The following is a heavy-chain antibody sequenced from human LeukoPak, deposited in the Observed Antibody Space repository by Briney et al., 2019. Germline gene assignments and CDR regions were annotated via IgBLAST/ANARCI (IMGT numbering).Heavy chain of an antibody. Sequence: SETLSLTCTVSGGSISSGSYYWGWIRQPPGKGLEWITSIYYSGSTYYNSSLKGRVTISVDTSKNQFSLKLTTVTAADTAVYYCATVADYGGNSKYFDYWGQGTLVTVSS. D-gene: IGHD4-23*01. V-gene: IGHV4-39*01. CDR1: GGSISSGSYY. CDR3: ATVADYGGNSKYFDY. CDR2: IYYSGST. J-gene: IGHJ4*02.